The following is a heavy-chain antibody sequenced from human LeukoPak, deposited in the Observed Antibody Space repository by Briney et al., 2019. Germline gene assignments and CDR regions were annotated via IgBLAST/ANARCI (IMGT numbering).Heavy chain of an antibody. CDR1: GFTLCSFE. V-gene: IGHV3-48*03. J-gene: IGHJ4*02. CDR3: ARVEPGYSSSWYGVDY. CDR2: ISSSGSSI. D-gene: IGHD6-13*01. Sequence: GGSLRLSCAASGFTLCSFEMNWVRQAPGKGLGVVSYISSSGSSIYYADSVKGRFTISRDNAKNSLYLQMDALRAEDTAVYYCARVEPGYSSSWYGVDYWSQGTLVTVYS.